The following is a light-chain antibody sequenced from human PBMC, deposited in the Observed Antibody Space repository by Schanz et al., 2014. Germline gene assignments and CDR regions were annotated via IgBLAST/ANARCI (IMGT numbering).Light chain of an antibody. CDR1: SSDVGGYNY. Sequence: QSALTQPASVSGSPGQSITISCTGTSSDVGGYNYVSWYQQHPGKAPKVMIYDVSNRPSGVSNRFSGSKSGNTASLTISGLQAEDEADYYCCSYAGSVTSVPFGGGTKLTVL. V-gene: IGLV2-14*01. CDR2: DVS. CDR3: CSYAGSVTSVP. J-gene: IGLJ2*01.